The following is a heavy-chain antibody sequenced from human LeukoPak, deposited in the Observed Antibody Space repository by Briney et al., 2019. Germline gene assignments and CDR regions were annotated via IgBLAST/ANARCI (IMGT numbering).Heavy chain of an antibody. J-gene: IGHJ5*02. CDR2: IYYSGST. V-gene: IGHV4-59*08. CDR1: GGSISSYY. D-gene: IGHD1/OR15-1a*01. CDR3: ARGNTYNWFDP. Sequence: SETLSLTCTVSGGSISSYYWSWIRQPPGKGLEWIGYIYYSGSTNYNHSLKRRVTISVDTSKNQFSLKLSSVPAADTAVYYCARGNTYNWFDPWGQGTLVTVSS.